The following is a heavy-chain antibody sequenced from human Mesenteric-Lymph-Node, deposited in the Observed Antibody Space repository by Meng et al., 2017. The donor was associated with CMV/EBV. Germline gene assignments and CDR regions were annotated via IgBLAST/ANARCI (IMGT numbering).Heavy chain of an antibody. J-gene: IGHJ4*02. V-gene: IGHV3-20*04. CDR3: ARGHCSSTSCAFDY. CDR1: GFTFDDYG. Sequence: GGSLRLSCAASGFTFDDYGMSWVRQAPGKGLAWVSGINWNGDRTGYADSVKGRFTISRDNAKNSLYLQMISLRAEDTALYYCARGHCSSTSCAFDYWGQGTLVTVSS. D-gene: IGHD2-2*01. CDR2: INWNGDRT.